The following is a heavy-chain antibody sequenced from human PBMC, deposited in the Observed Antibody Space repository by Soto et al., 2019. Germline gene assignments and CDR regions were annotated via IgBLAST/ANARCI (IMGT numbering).Heavy chain of an antibody. CDR1: GGSVSSGSYY. CDR3: ARDRITMVRGVNNKFDP. V-gene: IGHV4-61*01. CDR2: IYYSGST. D-gene: IGHD3-10*01. J-gene: IGHJ5*02. Sequence: SETLSLTCTVSGGSVSSGSYYWSWIRQPPGKGLEWIGYIYYSGSTNYNPSLKSRVTISVDTSKNQFSLKLSSVTAADTAVYYCARDRITMVRGVNNKFDPWGQGTLVTVSS.